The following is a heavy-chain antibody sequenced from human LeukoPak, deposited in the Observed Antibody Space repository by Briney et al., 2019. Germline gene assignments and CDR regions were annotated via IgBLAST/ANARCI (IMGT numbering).Heavy chain of an antibody. V-gene: IGHV3-23*01. Sequence: GGSLRLSCVASGFTFTRYVMSWVRQAPGKGLEWVSVICANDGNTYYADAVKGRFTISRDNSKDTLYLQMDSLRAEDTAVYYCAKGSGSSCYSPCDYWGQGILVTVSS. CDR3: AKGSGSSCYSPCDY. J-gene: IGHJ4*02. CDR1: GFTFTRYV. CDR2: ICANDGNT. D-gene: IGHD2-15*01.